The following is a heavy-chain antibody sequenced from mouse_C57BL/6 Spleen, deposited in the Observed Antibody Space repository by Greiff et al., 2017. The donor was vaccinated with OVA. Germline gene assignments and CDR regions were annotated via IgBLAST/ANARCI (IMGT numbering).Heavy chain of an antibody. CDR2: INPGSGGT. CDR1: GYAFTNYL. V-gene: IGHV1-54*01. J-gene: IGHJ4*01. CDR3: SRGGRPCDAMDY. Sequence: QVQLQQSGAELVRPGTSVKVSCKASGYAFTNYLIEWVKQRPGQGLEWIGVINPGSGGTNYNEKFKGKATLTADKSSSTAYMQLSSLTSEDSAVYVCSRGGRPCDAMDYWGQGTSLTVSS.